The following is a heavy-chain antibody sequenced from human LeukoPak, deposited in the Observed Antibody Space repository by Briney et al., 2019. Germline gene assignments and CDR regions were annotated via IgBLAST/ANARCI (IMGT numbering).Heavy chain of an antibody. V-gene: IGHV3-74*01. CDR2: ISSDGSST. Sequence: GGSLRLSCAASGFTFSSHWMHWVRHAPGKGLVWVSRISSDGSSTRYADSVKGRFTISRDNAKNTLYLQMNSLRAEDTAVYYCVRAGLGFDYWGQGTLVTVSS. J-gene: IGHJ4*02. D-gene: IGHD3/OR15-3a*01. CDR1: GFTFSSHW. CDR3: VRAGLGFDY.